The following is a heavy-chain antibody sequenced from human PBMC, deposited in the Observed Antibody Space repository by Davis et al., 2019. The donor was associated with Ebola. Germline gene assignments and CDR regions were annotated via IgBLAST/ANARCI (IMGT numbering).Heavy chain of an antibody. D-gene: IGHD5-18*01. Sequence: PSETLSLTCTVSGGSISSYYWSWIRQPPGKGLEWIGYIYYSGSTNYNPSLKSRVTISVDTSKNQFSLKLSSVTAADTAVYYCARLKGPGGYSYGLYYYGMDVWGQGTTVTVSS. CDR2: IYYSGST. CDR3: ARLKGPGGYSYGLYYYGMDV. J-gene: IGHJ6*02. CDR1: GGSISSYY. V-gene: IGHV4-59*01.